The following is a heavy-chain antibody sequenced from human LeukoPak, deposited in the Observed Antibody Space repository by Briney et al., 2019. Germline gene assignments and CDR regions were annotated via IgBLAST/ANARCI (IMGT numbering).Heavy chain of an antibody. V-gene: IGHV4-4*07. J-gene: IGHJ6*03. CDR2: IYTSGST. CDR1: GGSISSYY. Sequence: SETLSLTCTVSGGSISSYYWSWIRQPPGKGLEWIGRIYTSGSTNYNPSLKSRVTMSVDTSKNQFSLKLSSVTAADTAVYYCARGRGSYCSSTSCPNYYYYYYMDVWGKGTTVTISS. CDR3: ARGRGSYCSSTSCPNYYYYYYMDV. D-gene: IGHD2-2*01.